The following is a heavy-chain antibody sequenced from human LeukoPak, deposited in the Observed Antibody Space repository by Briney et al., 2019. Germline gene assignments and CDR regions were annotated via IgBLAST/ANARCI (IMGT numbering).Heavy chain of an antibody. CDR1: GGSISSGDYY. Sequence: KPSETLSLTCTVSGGSISSGDYYWSWIRQPPGKGLEWIGYIYYSGSTYYNPSLKSRVTISVDTSKNQFSLKLSSVTAADTAVYYCARDFYYDSSGRYWYFDLWGRGTLVTVSS. V-gene: IGHV4-30-4*01. CDR2: IYYSGST. CDR3: ARDFYYDSSGRYWYFDL. J-gene: IGHJ2*01. D-gene: IGHD3-22*01.